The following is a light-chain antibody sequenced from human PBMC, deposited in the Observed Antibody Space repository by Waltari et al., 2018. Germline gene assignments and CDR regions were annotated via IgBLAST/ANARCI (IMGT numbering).Light chain of an antibody. J-gene: IGLJ2*01. CDR3: SSYTNSGNVV. Sequence: HSALPQPASVSGSPGQAITIPCPGTPSDIGRYHYVPWYQQHPGKAPNLVISEFSTRPSGVSNRFSGSKSGNTASLTISGLQAEDGAHYYCSSYTNSGNVVFGGGTKLTVL. V-gene: IGLV2-14*01. CDR1: PSDIGRYHY. CDR2: EFS.